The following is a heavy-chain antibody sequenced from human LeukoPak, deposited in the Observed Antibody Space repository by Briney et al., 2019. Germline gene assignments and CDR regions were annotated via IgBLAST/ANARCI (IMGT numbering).Heavy chain of an antibody. Sequence: GSLRLSCAASGFTFSNHWMSWVRQAPGKGLEWVGNIKRDGSETHYVDSVKGRFTISRDNAKNSLYLQMNSLRAEDTAVYYCARDAGTFDWSGGYFDCWGQGTLVTVSS. CDR1: GFTFSNHW. J-gene: IGHJ4*02. D-gene: IGHD3-9*01. CDR2: IKRDGSET. CDR3: ARDAGTFDWSGGYFDC. V-gene: IGHV3-7*04.